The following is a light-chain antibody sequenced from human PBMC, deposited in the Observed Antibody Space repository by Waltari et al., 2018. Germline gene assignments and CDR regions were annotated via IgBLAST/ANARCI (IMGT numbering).Light chain of an antibody. CDR1: SSVVGGYDF. V-gene: IGLV2-14*03. Sequence: QSALTQPASVSGSPGQSITISCTGTSSVVGGYDFVSWYQQHADNVPKLFIHDVTNPPSVVCNRLSGSKSRNTAALTISRLQAEDEADYYSSSFPRSDTEVIFGGGTKLTVL. J-gene: IGLJ2*01. CDR3: SSFPRSDTEVI. CDR2: DVT.